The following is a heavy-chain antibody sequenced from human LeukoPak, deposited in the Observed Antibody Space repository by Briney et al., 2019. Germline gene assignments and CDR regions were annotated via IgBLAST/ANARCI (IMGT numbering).Heavy chain of an antibody. J-gene: IGHJ6*04. V-gene: IGHV1-69*01. CDR3: ARDRTTDYYYYYGMDV. CDR2: IIPIFGTA. D-gene: IGHD4-17*01. CDR1: GGTFSSYA. Sequence: SVKVSCKASGGTFSSYAISWVRQAPGQGLEWMGGIIPIFGTANYAQKFQGRVTITADESTSTAYMELSSLRSEDTAVYYCARDRTTDYYYYYGMDVWGKGTTVTVSS.